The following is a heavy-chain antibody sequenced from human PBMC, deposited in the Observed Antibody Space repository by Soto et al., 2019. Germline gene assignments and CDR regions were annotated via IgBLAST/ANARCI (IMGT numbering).Heavy chain of an antibody. Sequence: QLQLQESGSGLVKPSQTLSLTCAVSGGSISSGGYSWSWIRQPPGKGLEWIGYIYHSGSTYSNPSHKCSVTVPVNSSKTQFSLKLTSVTASDTAVYYCASGQQLVRNYWGQGTLVTVSS. J-gene: IGHJ4*02. CDR2: IYHSGST. V-gene: IGHV4-30-2*01. D-gene: IGHD6-13*01. CDR3: ASGQQLVRNY. CDR1: GGSISSGGYS.